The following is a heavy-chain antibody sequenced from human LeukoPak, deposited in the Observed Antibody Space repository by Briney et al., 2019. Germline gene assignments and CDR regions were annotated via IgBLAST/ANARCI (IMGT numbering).Heavy chain of an antibody. V-gene: IGHV4-39*01. J-gene: IGHJ4*02. CDR1: GGSISISSYY. D-gene: IGHD2-2*02. CDR2: IYYSGST. CDR3: ARHSYCSSTSCYIDY. Sequence: SETLSLTCTVSGGSISISSYYWGWIRQPPGKGLEWIGSIYYSGSTYYNPSLKSRVTISVDTSKNQFSLKLSSVTAADTAVYYCARHSYCSSTSCYIDYWGQGTLVTVSS.